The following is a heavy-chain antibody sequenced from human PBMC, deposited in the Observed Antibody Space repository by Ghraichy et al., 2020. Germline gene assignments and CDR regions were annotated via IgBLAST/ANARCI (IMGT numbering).Heavy chain of an antibody. D-gene: IGHD3-22*01. J-gene: IGHJ4*02. V-gene: IGHV3-21*01. Sequence: GSLRLSCAASGFTFSSYSMHWVRQAPGKGLEWVSSISSKGHYLYYADSMKGRFTISRDNAKNSLYLRINSLTAEDSAVYYCARERLYYYDGSGHYYFDCWGQGTLVTVSS. CDR1: GFTFSSYS. CDR2: ISSKGHYL. CDR3: ARERLYYYDGSGHYYFDC.